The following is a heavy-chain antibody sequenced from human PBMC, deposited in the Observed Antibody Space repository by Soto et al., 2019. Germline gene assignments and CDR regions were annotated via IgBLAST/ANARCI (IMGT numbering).Heavy chain of an antibody. D-gene: IGHD3-10*01. CDR2: IFYSGNT. J-gene: IGHJ4*02. CDR3: ARGRGNFDF. Sequence: PSETLSLTCSVSGGSLSFNYWSWIRQVPGKGLEWIGYIFYSGNTNYNPSLKSRVTISVDTSKNHFSLNLSSLTAADTAVYYCARGRGNFDFWAQRTLVTVSS. V-gene: IGHV4-59*01. CDR1: GGSLSFNY.